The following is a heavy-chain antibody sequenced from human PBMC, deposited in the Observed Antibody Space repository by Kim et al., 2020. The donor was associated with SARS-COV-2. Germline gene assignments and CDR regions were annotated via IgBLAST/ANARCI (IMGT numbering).Heavy chain of an antibody. J-gene: IGHJ6*01. CDR3: ARWRSDYSYLDV. Sequence: GESLKISCKGSGYTFSEYYITWVRQMPGKGLEWMGKINPTDSHPKYSPSIHGHVTMSTDKSVGTAYLQWVSLTASDTGLYYCARWRSDYSYLDVWGRGTMITVSS. D-gene: IGHD2-15*01. CDR2: INPTDSHP. CDR1: GYTFSEYY. V-gene: IGHV5-10-1*01.